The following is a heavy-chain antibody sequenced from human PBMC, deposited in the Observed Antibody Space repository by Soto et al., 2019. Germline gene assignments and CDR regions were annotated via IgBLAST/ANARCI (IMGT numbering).Heavy chain of an antibody. Sequence: SETLSLTCAVSGGSISSSNWWSWVRQPPGKGLEWIGEIYHSGSTNYNPSLKSRVTISVDKSKNQFSLKLSSVTAADTAVYYCAREHSNERGYSYGSDYWGQGTLVTVSS. CDR1: GGSISSSNW. V-gene: IGHV4-4*02. CDR3: AREHSNERGYSYGSDY. CDR2: IYHSGST. J-gene: IGHJ4*02. D-gene: IGHD5-18*01.